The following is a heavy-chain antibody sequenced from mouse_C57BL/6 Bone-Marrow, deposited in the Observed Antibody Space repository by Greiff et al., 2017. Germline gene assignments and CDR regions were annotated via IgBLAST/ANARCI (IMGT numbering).Heavy chain of an antibody. J-gene: IGHJ2*01. D-gene: IGHD2-2*01. CDR1: GYTFTSYD. Sequence: QVQLKESGPELVKPGASVKLSCKASGYTFTSYDIHWVKQRPGQGLEWIGWIYPRDGNTKYNEKFKGKATLTVDTSSSTAYMELHSLTSEDSAVYFCARWLQRWGQGTTLTVSS. CDR3: ARWLQR. V-gene: IGHV1-85*01. CDR2: IYPRDGNT.